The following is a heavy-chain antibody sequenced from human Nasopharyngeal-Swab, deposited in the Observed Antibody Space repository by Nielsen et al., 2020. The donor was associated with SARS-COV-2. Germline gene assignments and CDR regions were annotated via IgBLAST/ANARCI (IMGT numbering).Heavy chain of an antibody. Sequence: GESLKISCAASGFTFSSCSMNWVRQAPGKGLEWVSSISSSSSYIYYADSVKGRFTISRDNAKNSLYLQMNSLRAEDTAVYYCAREITMVRGVIYYFDYWGQGTLVTVSS. V-gene: IGHV3-21*01. D-gene: IGHD3-10*01. CDR2: ISSSSSYI. CDR3: AREITMVRGVIYYFDY. CDR1: GFTFSSCS. J-gene: IGHJ4*02.